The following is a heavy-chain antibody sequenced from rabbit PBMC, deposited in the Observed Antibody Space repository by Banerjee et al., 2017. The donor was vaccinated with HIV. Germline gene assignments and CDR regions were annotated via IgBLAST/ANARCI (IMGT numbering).Heavy chain of an antibody. CDR1: GFSFSSSYY. D-gene: IGHD6-1*01. CDR2: IYAGSSGST. Sequence: QEQLVESGGGLVQPEGSLTLTCTASGFSFSSSYYMCWVRQAPGKGLEWIACIYAGSSGSTYYASWAKGRFTISKTSSTTVTLQMTSLTAADTATYFCARGIAGYTNAGYGTYFNLWGPGTLVTVS. CDR3: ARGIAGYTNAGYGTYFNL. V-gene: IGHV1S45*01. J-gene: IGHJ4*01.